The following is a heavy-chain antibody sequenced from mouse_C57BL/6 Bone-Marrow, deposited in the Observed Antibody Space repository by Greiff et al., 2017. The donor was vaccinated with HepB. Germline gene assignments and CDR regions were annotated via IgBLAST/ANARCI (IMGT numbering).Heavy chain of an antibody. V-gene: IGHV5-17*01. D-gene: IGHD1-1*01. Sequence: EVKLMESGGGLVKPGGSLKLSCAASGFTFSDYGMHWVRQDPEKGLEWVAYISSGSSTIYYADTVKGRFTISRDNAKNTLFLQMTSLRSEDTARYYCARDYYGSSLAYWGQGTLVTVSA. CDR1: GFTFSDYG. CDR2: ISSGSSTI. J-gene: IGHJ3*01. CDR3: ARDYYGSSLAY.